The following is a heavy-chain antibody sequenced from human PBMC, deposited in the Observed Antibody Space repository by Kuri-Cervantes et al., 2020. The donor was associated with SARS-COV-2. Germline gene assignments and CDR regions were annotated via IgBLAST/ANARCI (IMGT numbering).Heavy chain of an antibody. CDR3: AKDLGVPAAIEMFYYHYGMDV. Sequence: GESLKISCAASGFTFSSYGMHWVRQAPGKGLEWVAVISYDGSNKYYADSVKGRFTISRDNSKNTLYLQMNSLSAEDTAVYYCAKDLGVPAAIEMFYYHYGMDVRGQGTTVTVSS. V-gene: IGHV3-30*18. D-gene: IGHD2-2*01. CDR2: ISYDGSNK. CDR1: GFTFSSYG. J-gene: IGHJ6*02.